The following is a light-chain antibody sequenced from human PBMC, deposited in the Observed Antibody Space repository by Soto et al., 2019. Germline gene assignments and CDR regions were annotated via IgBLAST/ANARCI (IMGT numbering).Light chain of an antibody. Sequence: DIQMTQSPSTLSASVGDRVTITCRASQGISSWLVWYQQKPGKAPKLLIYEASRLQSGVPSRFSGSGSGTDFTLTISSLQPEDFATYYCQQANSFPLLTFGGGTKVDIK. CDR1: QGISSW. CDR2: EAS. V-gene: IGKV1-12*01. J-gene: IGKJ4*01. CDR3: QQANSFPLLT.